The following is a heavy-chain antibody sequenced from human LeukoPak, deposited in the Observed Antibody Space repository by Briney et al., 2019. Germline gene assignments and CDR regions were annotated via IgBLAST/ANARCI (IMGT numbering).Heavy chain of an antibody. D-gene: IGHD3-16*02. CDR1: GGPVSSGSYY. CDR2: IYYSGST. J-gene: IGHJ4*02. Sequence: SETLSLTCTVSGGPVSSGSYYWSWIRQPPGKGLEWIGYIYYSGSTNYNPSLKSRVTISVDTSKNQFSLKLSSVTAADTAVYYCARDSMITFGGVIVEYYFDYWGQGTLVTVSS. V-gene: IGHV4-61*01. CDR3: ARDSMITFGGVIVEYYFDY.